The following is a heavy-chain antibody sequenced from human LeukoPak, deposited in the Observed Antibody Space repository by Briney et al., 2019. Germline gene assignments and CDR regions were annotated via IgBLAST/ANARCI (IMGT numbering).Heavy chain of an antibody. CDR1: GGSISCYY. V-gene: IGHV4-59*01. D-gene: IGHD6-13*01. CDR3: AREVDSSSGNWFDP. J-gene: IGHJ5*02. Sequence: SETLSLTCTVSGGSISCYYWSWIRQPPGKGLEWIGYIYYSGSTNYNPSLKSRVTISVDTSKNQFSLKLSSVTAADTAVYYCAREVDSSSGNWFDPWGQGTLVTVSS. CDR2: IYYSGST.